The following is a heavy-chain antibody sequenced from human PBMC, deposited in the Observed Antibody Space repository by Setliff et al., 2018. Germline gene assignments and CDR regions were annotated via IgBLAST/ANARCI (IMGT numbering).Heavy chain of an antibody. Sequence: ASVKVSCKASGYNFTSYGFSWVRQAPGQGLEWMGRISVYNGNTNYGQKYQGRVAMTTDTSTNTVYMELRSLRSDDTAVYFCVREYSGGGLTWGQGTMVTVSS. CDR3: VREYSGGGLT. D-gene: IGHD1-26*01. CDR1: GYNFTSYG. CDR2: ISVYNGNT. V-gene: IGHV1-18*01. J-gene: IGHJ3*01.